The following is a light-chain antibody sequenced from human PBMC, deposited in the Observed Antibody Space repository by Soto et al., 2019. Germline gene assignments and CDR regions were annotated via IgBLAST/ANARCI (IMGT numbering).Light chain of an antibody. V-gene: IGKV3-15*01. CDR3: QQYSNWPFS. Sequence: EIVLTQSPGTLSLSPGERATLSCRASQSVSNNYLAWYQQKPGQAPRLLIYGASTRATDIPARFSGSGSGTEFILTFSSLQSEDFAVYYCQQYSNWPFSFGQGTRLEIK. CDR1: QSVSNN. J-gene: IGKJ5*01. CDR2: GAS.